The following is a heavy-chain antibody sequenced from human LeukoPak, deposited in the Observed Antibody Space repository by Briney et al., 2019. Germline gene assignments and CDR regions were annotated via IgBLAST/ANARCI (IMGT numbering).Heavy chain of an antibody. CDR3: ARSPYSSTSCYRWGVNWFDP. V-gene: IGHV1-46*01. CDR2: INPSGGST. Sequence: ASVKVSCKASGYTFTSYYMHWVRQAPGQELEWMGIINPSGGSTSYAQKFQGRVTMTRDTSMSTVYMELSSLRSEDTAVYYCARSPYSSTSCYRWGVNWFDPWGQGTLVTVSS. J-gene: IGHJ5*02. D-gene: IGHD2-2*01. CDR1: GYTFTSYY.